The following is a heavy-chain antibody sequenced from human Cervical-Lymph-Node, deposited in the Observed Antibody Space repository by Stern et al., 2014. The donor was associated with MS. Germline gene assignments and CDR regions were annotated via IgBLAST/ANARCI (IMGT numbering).Heavy chain of an antibody. V-gene: IGHV1-18*01. CDR1: GYTFTSFG. CDR3: ARGPYCSSTSCYTNGYYFYGMDV. Sequence: QVQLVQSGPEVKKPGASVKVSCKASGYTFTSFGISWVRRAPGQGLEWMGWISGYNGKTNYPQKFQGRVTLTTDTSTSTAHMDLTSLRSDDTAIYYCARGPYCSSTSCYTNGYYFYGMDVWGQGTTVTVSS. J-gene: IGHJ6*02. D-gene: IGHD2-2*02. CDR2: ISGYNGKT.